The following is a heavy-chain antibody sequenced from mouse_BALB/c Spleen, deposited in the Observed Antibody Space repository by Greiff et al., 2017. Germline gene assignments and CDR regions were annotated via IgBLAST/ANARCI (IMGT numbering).Heavy chain of an antibody. CDR2: ISSGGGST. CDR3: ARHGPPGYFDY. Sequence: EVKLVESGGGLVKPGGSLKLSCAASGFAFSSYDMSWVRQTPEKRLEWVAYISSGGGSTYYPDTVKGRFTISRDNAKNTLYLQMSSLKSEDTAMYYCARHGPPGYFDYWGQGTTLTVSS. CDR1: GFAFSSYD. V-gene: IGHV5-12-1*01. J-gene: IGHJ2*01.